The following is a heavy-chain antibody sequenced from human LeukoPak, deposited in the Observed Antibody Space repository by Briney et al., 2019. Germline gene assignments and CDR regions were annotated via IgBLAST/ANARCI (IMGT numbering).Heavy chain of an antibody. D-gene: IGHD2-8*01. CDR1: GFTFSDYY. CDR3: ARDRGYCTNGVCYLYHFEY. J-gene: IGHJ4*02. Sequence: PGGSLRLSCAASGFTFSDYYMSWIRQAPGKGLEWVSYISTRGTTIYYADSVKGRFTISRDNAKSSLYLQMNSLRADDTAVYYCARDRGYCTNGVCYLYHFEYWGQGTLVTVSS. V-gene: IGHV3-11*01. CDR2: ISTRGTTI.